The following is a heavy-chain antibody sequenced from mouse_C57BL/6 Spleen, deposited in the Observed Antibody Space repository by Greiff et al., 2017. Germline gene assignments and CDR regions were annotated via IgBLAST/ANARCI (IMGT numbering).Heavy chain of an antibody. CDR2: INPSGGYT. V-gene: IGHV1-4*01. CDR1: GYTFTSYS. CDR3: ARADDYDTDYFDY. J-gene: IGHJ2*01. Sequence: QVQLQQSGAELARPGASVKLSCKASGYTFTSYSMHWVKQRPGQGLEWIGDINPSGGYTKSNQKFKDKATLTAAKSSSTAYMQLSSLTSDNTAVYDCARADDYDTDYFDYWGQGTTLTVSS. D-gene: IGHD2-4*01.